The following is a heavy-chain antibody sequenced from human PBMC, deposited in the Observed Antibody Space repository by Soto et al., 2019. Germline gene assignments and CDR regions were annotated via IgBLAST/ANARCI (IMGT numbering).Heavy chain of an antibody. D-gene: IGHD3-3*01. CDR1: GGTFSSYA. V-gene: IGHV1-69*13. CDR2: IFLIFGTA. J-gene: IGHJ6*02. CDR3: ARDYDFWSGYGPNGMDV. Sequence: SVKVSCKASGGTFSSYAISWVRQAPGQGLEWMGGIFLIFGTANYAQKFQGRVTITADESTSTAYMELSSLRSEDTAVYYCARDYDFWSGYGPNGMDVWGQGTTVTVSS.